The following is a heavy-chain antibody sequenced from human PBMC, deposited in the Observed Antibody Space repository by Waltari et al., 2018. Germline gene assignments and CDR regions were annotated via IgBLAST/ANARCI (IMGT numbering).Heavy chain of an antibody. CDR3: ARTGSYRGGGWFDP. V-gene: IGHV4-59*01. Sequence: QVQLQESGPGLVTPSETLSLTCTVSGGSISSYYWSWIRQPPGKGLEWIGYIYYSGSTNYNPSLKSRVTISVDTSKNQFSLKLSSVTAADTAVYYCARTGSYRGGGWFDPWGQGTLVTVSS. CDR1: GGSISSYY. J-gene: IGHJ5*02. CDR2: IYYSGST. D-gene: IGHD1-26*01.